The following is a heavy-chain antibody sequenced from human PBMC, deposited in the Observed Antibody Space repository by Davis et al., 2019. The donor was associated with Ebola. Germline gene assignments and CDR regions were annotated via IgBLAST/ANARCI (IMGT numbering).Heavy chain of an antibody. CDR1: GFTFDDYG. CDR2: VNWNGGST. D-gene: IGHD3-10*01. CDR3: ARDGSGDRLLFDH. V-gene: IGHV3-20*04. Sequence: GESLKISCVASGFTFDDYGMNWVRQAPGKGLEWVSTVNWNGGSTRYADSVKGRFTISRDNAKKSLYLQMNSLRVEDTALYYCARDGSGDRLLFDHWGQGTLVTVSS. J-gene: IGHJ4*02.